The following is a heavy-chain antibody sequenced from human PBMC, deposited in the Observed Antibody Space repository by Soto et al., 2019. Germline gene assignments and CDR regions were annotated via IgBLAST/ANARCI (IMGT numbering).Heavy chain of an antibody. J-gene: IGHJ4*02. CDR1: GFTFSKYA. Sequence: EVQLLESGGGLVQPGGSLRLYCAASGFTFSKYAMTWVRQAPGKGLEWVSGDTGSGGNTYYADSVKGRFTISRDKSKNTLYLQMISLRAEDTAVYYCAKAQYSGYAVSLNLDSWGQGALVTVSS. V-gene: IGHV3-23*01. CDR2: DTGSGGNT. D-gene: IGHD5-12*01. CDR3: AKAQYSGYAVSLNLDS.